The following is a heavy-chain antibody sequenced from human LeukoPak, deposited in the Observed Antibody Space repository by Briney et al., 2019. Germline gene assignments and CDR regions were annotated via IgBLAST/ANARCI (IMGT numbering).Heavy chain of an antibody. V-gene: IGHV4-39*07. CDR3: ARDYGSGIYYYYYGMDV. Sequence: PSETLSLTCTVSGGSISSSSYYWGWIRQPPGKGLEWIESIYYSGSTYYNPSLKSRVTISVDTSKNQFSLKLSSVTAADTAVYYCARDYGSGIYYYYYGMDVWGQGTTVTVSS. CDR1: GGSISSSSYY. D-gene: IGHD3-10*01. J-gene: IGHJ6*02. CDR2: IYYSGST.